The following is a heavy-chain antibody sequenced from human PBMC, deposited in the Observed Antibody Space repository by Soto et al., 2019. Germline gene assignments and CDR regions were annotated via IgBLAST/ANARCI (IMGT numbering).Heavy chain of an antibody. D-gene: IGHD6-19*01. J-gene: IGHJ3*02. V-gene: IGHV4-34*01. Sequence: SETLSLTCAVYGGSFSGYYWSWIRQPPGKGLEWIGEINHSGSTNYNPSLKSRVTISVDTSKNQFSLKLSSVTAADTAVYYRARGLYSSGFTTHIPRTDDAFDIWGQGTMVTVSS. CDR2: INHSGST. CDR1: GGSFSGYY. CDR3: ARGLYSSGFTTHIPRTDDAFDI.